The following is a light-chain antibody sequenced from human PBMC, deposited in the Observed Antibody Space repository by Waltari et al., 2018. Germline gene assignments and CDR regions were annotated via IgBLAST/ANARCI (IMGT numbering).Light chain of an antibody. CDR2: DGS. V-gene: IGLV2-14*03. Sequence: HSALTQPASVSGSPGQSITFPCTVTASDVCGYTFVSWYPQHPGKVPKVIIYDGSIRPSGNYSLFPASKSGNTASLTIAGLQAEDESDYYCSSYTSSKTYLFGTGTKVSVL. CDR1: ASDVCGYTF. CDR3: SSYTSSKTYL. J-gene: IGLJ1*01.